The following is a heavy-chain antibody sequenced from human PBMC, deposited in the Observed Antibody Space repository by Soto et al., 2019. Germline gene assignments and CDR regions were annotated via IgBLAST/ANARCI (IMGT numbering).Heavy chain of an antibody. CDR3: ARDDLDYGDYNYYYGMDV. CDR2: IWYDGSNK. J-gene: IGHJ6*02. V-gene: IGHV3-33*01. D-gene: IGHD4-17*01. Sequence: GGSLRLSCAASGFTFSSYGMHWVRQAPGKGLEWVAVIWYDGSNKYYADSVKGRFTISRDNSKNTLYLQMNSLRAEDTAVYYCARDDLDYGDYNYYYGMDVWGQGTTVTVSS. CDR1: GFTFSSYG.